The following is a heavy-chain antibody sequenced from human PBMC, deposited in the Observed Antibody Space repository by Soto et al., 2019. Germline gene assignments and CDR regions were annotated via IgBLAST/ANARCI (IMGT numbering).Heavy chain of an antibody. Sequence: SATLSLTCTVFGGSIGSFYWSWIRQPPGKGLEWIGYIYYSGSTNYNPSLKSRVTISVDTSKNQFSLKLSSVTAADTAVYYCARRYGWAFDIWVQGTMVT. CDR1: GGSIGSFY. V-gene: IGHV4-59*08. D-gene: IGHD3-16*01. CDR3: ARRYGWAFDI. CDR2: IYYSGST. J-gene: IGHJ3*02.